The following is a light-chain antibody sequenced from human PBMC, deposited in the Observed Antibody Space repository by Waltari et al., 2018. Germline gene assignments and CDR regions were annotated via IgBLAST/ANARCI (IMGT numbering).Light chain of an antibody. J-gene: IGKJ4*01. CDR2: GTS. V-gene: IGKV3-20*01. Sequence: EIVLTQSPGTLSLSPGERATLSCRDSQRVSSSYLAWYQQKPGQAPRLLIYGTSSRATGIPDRFSGSGSGTDFTLTISRLEPEDFAVYYCQQYHGPPLTFGGGTKVEIK. CDR3: QQYHGPPLT. CDR1: QRVSSSY.